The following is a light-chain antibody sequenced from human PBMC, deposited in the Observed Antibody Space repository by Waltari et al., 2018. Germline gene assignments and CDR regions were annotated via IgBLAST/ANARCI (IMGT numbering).Light chain of an antibody. V-gene: IGKV4-1*01. Sequence: DIVMTQSPDSLAVSLGERATINCESSQSVLYSSNNKNYLAWYQHKPGQPPKLLIYWASTRDSGVPDRFSGSGSGTDFTLSISSLQAEDVAFYYCQQYYTTPWTFGQGTKVEIK. CDR3: QQYYTTPWT. CDR2: WAS. CDR1: QSVLYSSNNKNY. J-gene: IGKJ1*01.